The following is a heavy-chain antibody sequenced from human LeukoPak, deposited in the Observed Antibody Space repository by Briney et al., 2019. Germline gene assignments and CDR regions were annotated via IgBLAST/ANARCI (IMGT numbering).Heavy chain of an antibody. D-gene: IGHD2-15*01. CDR2: INHSGST. CDR3: ARGLSNCSGGSCYSLTYYYYYGMDV. Sequence: SETLSLTCAVYGGSFSGYYWSWLRQPPGKGLEWLGEINHSGSTNYNPSLKSRVTISVDTSKNQFSLNQSSVTAADTAVYYCARGLSNCSGGSCYSLTYYYYYGMDVWGKGTTVTVSS. J-gene: IGHJ6*04. V-gene: IGHV4-34*01. CDR1: GGSFSGYY.